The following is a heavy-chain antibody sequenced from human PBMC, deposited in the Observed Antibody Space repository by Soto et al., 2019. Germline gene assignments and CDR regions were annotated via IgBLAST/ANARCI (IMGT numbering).Heavy chain of an antibody. CDR3: ANAGYYYDSSGYYYVDY. CDR2: ISYDGSNK. Sequence: PGGSLRLSCAASGFTFSSYGMHWVRQAPGKGLEWVAVISYDGSNKYYADSVKGRFTISRDNSKNTLYLQMNSLRAEDTAVYYCANAGYYYDSSGYYYVDYWGQGTLVTVSS. V-gene: IGHV3-30*18. CDR1: GFTFSSYG. D-gene: IGHD3-22*01. J-gene: IGHJ4*02.